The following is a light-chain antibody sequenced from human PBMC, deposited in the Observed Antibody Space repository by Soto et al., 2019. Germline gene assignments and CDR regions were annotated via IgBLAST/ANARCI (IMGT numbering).Light chain of an antibody. V-gene: IGKV3D-7*01. CDR1: QTVSRYY. J-gene: IGKJ4*01. CDR2: GAS. CDR3: QQALT. Sequence: VLTQSPATLSLSPGGRAILSCRASQTVSRYYLSWYQKKPGQPPRLLIYGASTRPTGVPDRFSGSGSGADFTLTISRLQTEDFAVYYCQQALTFGGGTTVE.